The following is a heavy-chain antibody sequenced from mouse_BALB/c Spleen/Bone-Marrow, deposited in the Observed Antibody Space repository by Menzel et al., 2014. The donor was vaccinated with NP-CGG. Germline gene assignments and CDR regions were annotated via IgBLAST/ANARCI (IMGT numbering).Heavy chain of an antibody. D-gene: IGHD5-1-1*01. CDR3: AKYTREY. CDR2: INPGIGGT. Sequence: QVQLQQPGDDLVRPGTSVKVSCKASGYAFTNYLIEWFKQRPGQGLEWIGRINPGIGGTTYNAKFKGKATLTADKSSTTASMQLNTLSPDVSAGSFCAKYTREYSGQGTTLSDSP. CDR1: GYAFTNYL. V-gene: IGHV1-54*01. J-gene: IGHJ2*01.